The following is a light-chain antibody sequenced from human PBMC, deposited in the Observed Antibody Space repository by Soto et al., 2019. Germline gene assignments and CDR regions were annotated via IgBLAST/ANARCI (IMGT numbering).Light chain of an antibody. CDR3: QEYNTYSRT. V-gene: IGKV1-39*01. CDR1: QSISSY. J-gene: IGKJ1*01. CDR2: AAS. Sequence: DIQVTQSRSSLSASVGYRFTIRCRASQSISSYLNWYQQKKGKAPKLLIYAASSLQSGVPSRFSGSGYGTEFNLTISSLQTDDFATYYCQEYNTYSRTFGQGTKVDIK.